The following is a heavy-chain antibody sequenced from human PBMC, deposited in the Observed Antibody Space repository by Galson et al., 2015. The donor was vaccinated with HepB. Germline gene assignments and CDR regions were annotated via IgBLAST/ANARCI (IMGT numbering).Heavy chain of an antibody. J-gene: IGHJ6*03. D-gene: IGHD2-21*01. CDR3: AREAESIEDYYYYMDV. CDR1: EFTFSSYG. CDR2: IWYDGSNK. Sequence: SLRLSCAASEFTFSSYGMHWVRQAPGKGLEWVAVIWYDGSNKYYADSVKGRFTISRDNSKNTLYLQMNSLRAEDTAVYYCAREAESIEDYYYYMDVWGKGTTVTVSS. V-gene: IGHV3-33*01.